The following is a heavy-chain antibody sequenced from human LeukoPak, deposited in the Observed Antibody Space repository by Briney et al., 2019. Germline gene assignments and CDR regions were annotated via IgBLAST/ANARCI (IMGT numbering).Heavy chain of an antibody. J-gene: IGHJ6*03. CDR2: ISVSGGST. CDR1: GFTFSTYA. D-gene: IGHD3-9*01. V-gene: IGHV3-23*01. CDR3: AKGYFDWLLTYYYYYYMDV. Sequence: GGTLRLSCATSGFTFSTYAMNWVRQAPGKGLEWVSVISVSGGSTYYADSVKGRFTISRDNSKNTLYLQMNSLRAEDTAVYYCAKGYFDWLLTYYYYYYMDVWGKGTTVTISS.